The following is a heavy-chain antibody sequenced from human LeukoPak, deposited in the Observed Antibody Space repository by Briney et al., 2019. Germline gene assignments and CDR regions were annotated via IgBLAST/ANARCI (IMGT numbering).Heavy chain of an antibody. V-gene: IGHV3-30*03. CDR2: ISYDGSNK. CDR3: ARDERITIFGVVHNWFDP. Sequence: PGRSLRLSCAASGFTFSSYGMHWVRQAPGKGLEWVAVISYDGSNKYYADSVKGRFTISRDNSRNTLYLQMNSLRAEDTAVYYCARDERITIFGVVHNWFDPWGQGTLVNVSS. CDR1: GFTFSSYG. D-gene: IGHD3-3*01. J-gene: IGHJ5*02.